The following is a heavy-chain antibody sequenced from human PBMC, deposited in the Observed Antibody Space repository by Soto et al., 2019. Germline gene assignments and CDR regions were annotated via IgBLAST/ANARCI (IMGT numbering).Heavy chain of an antibody. J-gene: IGHJ3*02. CDR2: IYYSGST. CDR3: ARGPYSSSWYRKDAFDI. V-gene: IGHV4-59*01. CDR1: GGSISSYY. D-gene: IGHD6-13*01. Sequence: SETLSLTCTVSGGSISSYYWSWIRQPPGKGLEWIGYIYYSGSTNYNPSLKSRVTISVDTSKNQFSLKLSSVTAADTAVYYCARGPYSSSWYRKDAFDIWGQGTMVTVS.